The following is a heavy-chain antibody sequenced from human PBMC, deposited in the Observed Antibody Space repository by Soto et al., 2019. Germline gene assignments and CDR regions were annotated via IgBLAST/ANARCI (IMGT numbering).Heavy chain of an antibody. CDR3: ARAPYSGSYSTFDY. V-gene: IGHV1-3*01. CDR1: GYTLTSYA. Sequence: ASVKVSCKASGYTLTSYAVHWVRQAPGQRLEWMGWINAGNGNTKYSQKFQGRVTITRDTSASTAYMELSSLRSEDTAVYYCARAPYSGSYSTFDYWGQGTLVTVS. CDR2: INAGNGNT. D-gene: IGHD1-26*01. J-gene: IGHJ4*02.